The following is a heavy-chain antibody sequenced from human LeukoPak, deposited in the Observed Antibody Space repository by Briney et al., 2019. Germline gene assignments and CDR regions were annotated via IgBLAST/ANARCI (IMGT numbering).Heavy chain of an antibody. J-gene: IGHJ5*02. CDR3: AKSDWFDT. V-gene: IGHV3-23*01. CDR2: ISGSRNNT. CDR1: GFTFSSYA. Sequence: PGGSLRLSCAASGFTFSSYAMAWVRQAPGKGLEWVSAISGSRNNTYYADSVKGRFTISRDNAKNTLYLQMNSLRAEDTAVYYCAKSDWFDTWGQGTQVTVSS.